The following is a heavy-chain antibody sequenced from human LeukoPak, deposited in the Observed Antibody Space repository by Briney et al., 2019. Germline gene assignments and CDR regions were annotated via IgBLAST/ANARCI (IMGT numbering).Heavy chain of an antibody. Sequence: GSLRLSCAASGFTFSDYYMSWIRQAPGKGLEWVSYISSASSYTNYADSVKGRFTISRDNAKNSLYLQMNSLRGEDTAVYYCARGRYCSGGRCYSDFDYWGQGTLVTVFS. CDR3: ARGRYCSGGRCYSDFDY. CDR1: GFTFSDYY. V-gene: IGHV3-11*06. CDR2: ISSASSYT. J-gene: IGHJ4*02. D-gene: IGHD2-15*01.